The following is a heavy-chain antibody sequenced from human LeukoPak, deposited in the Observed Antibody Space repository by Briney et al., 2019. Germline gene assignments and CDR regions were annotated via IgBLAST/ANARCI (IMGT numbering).Heavy chain of an antibody. D-gene: IGHD5-18*01. V-gene: IGHV3-21*01. CDR2: ISSSSSYI. CDR1: GFTFSSYS. Sequence: GGSLRLSCAASGFTFSSYSMNWVRQAPGKGLEWVSSISSSSSYIYYADSVKGRFTISRDNAKDSLYLQMNSLRAEDTAVYYCARDASTWIQLSSGYYYMDVWGKGTTVTVSS. CDR3: ARDASTWIQLSSGYYYMDV. J-gene: IGHJ6*03.